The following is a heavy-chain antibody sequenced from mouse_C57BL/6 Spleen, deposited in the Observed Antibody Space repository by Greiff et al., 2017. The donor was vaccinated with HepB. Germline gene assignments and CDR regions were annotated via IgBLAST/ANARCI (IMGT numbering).Heavy chain of an antibody. J-gene: IGHJ3*01. CDR2: ISSGSSTI. D-gene: IGHD1-1*01. Sequence: EVKVVESGGGLVKPGGSLKLSCAASGFTFSDYGMHWVRQAPEKGLEWVAYISSGSSTIYYADTVKGRFTISRDNAKNTLFLQMTSLRSEDTAMYYCARGNYGSSYVWFAYWGQGTLVTVSA. CDR3: ARGNYGSSYVWFAY. CDR1: GFTFSDYG. V-gene: IGHV5-17*01.